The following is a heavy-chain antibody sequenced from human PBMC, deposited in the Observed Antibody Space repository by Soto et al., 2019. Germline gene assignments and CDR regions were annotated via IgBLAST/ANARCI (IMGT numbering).Heavy chain of an antibody. D-gene: IGHD2-21*01. CDR1: GYTFTSYY. J-gene: IGHJ4*02. CDR3: ARGGDGYNFGAVY. Sequence: ASVKVSCKASGYTFTSYYMHWVRQAPGQGLEWMGIINPRGGSTSYAQKFQGRVTVTADKSTNTVYMELRSLRSDDTAVYYCARGGDGYNFGAVYWGQGTPVTVSS. CDR2: INPRGGST. V-gene: IGHV1-46*01.